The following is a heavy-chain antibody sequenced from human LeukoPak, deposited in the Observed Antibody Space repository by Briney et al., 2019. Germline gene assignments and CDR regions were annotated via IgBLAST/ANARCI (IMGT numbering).Heavy chain of an antibody. CDR1: GFTFSSYW. V-gene: IGHV3-7*03. J-gene: IGHJ2*01. D-gene: IGHD3-16*01. CDR3: ARGRYVDALRWYFDL. Sequence: GGSLRLSCAVSGFTFSSYWMTWVRQAPGKGLEWVANMKQDGSEKYYVDSVKGRFTISRDNAKSSPYLQMNSLRAGDTAAYYCARGRYVDALRWYFDLWGRGTLVTVSS. CDR2: MKQDGSEK.